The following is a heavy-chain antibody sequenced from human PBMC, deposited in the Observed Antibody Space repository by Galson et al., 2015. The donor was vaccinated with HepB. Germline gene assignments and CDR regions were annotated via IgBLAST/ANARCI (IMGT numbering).Heavy chain of an antibody. V-gene: IGHV3-64*01. CDR3: ARAVCTGGSCYTYFDL. J-gene: IGHJ4*02. CDR1: GFTFSNYG. CDR2: ISSSGGAT. Sequence: SCAGSGFTFSNYGMHWVRQAPGKGLEYVSAISSSGGATYYATSVKGRFTISRDNSRNVLYLQMGSLRAEDMAIYYCARAVCTGGSCYTYFDLWGRGTLVTVSS. D-gene: IGHD2-15*01.